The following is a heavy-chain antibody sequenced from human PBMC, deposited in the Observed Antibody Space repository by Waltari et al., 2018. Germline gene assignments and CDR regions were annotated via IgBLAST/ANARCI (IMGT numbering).Heavy chain of an antibody. V-gene: IGHV3-30*18. Sequence: QVQLVESGGGVVQPGRSLRLSCAASGFPFSSSGLHWVRQAPGKGLEWVAVISYDGSNKYYADSVKGRFTISRDNSKNTLYLQMNSLRAEDTAVYYCAKDRLRAYYYFDYWGQGTLVTVSS. D-gene: IGHD1-26*01. CDR2: ISYDGSNK. J-gene: IGHJ4*02. CDR1: GFPFSSSG. CDR3: AKDRLRAYYYFDY.